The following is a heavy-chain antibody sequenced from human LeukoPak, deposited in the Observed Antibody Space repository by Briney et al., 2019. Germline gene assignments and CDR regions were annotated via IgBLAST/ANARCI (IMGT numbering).Heavy chain of an antibody. Sequence: SQTLSLTCAISGDSVSRNNAGWNWIRQSPSRGLEWLGRTYYRSKWYSDFAPSVRNRITISPDTSKHQFSLQLNSVTPEDTAVYYCARGLDVWGSYRRVFDYWGQGTLVTVSS. V-gene: IGHV6-1*01. D-gene: IGHD3-16*02. CDR3: ARGLDVWGSYRRVFDY. CDR2: TYYRSKWYS. CDR1: GDSVSRNNAG. J-gene: IGHJ4*02.